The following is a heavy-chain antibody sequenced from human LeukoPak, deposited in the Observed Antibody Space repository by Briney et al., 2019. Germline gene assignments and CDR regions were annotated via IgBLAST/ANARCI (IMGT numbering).Heavy chain of an antibody. D-gene: IGHD3-22*01. J-gene: IGHJ4*02. CDR1: GYTFTSYA. V-gene: IGHV1-3*01. CDR2: INAGNGNT. CDR3: ARVPTYYYDSSGYPLDY. Sequence: ASVKVSCKASGYTFTSYAMHWARQAPGQRLEWVGWINAGNGNTKYSQKFQGRVTITRDTSASTACMELSSLRSEDTAVYYCARVPTYYYDSSGYPLDYWGQGTLVTVSS.